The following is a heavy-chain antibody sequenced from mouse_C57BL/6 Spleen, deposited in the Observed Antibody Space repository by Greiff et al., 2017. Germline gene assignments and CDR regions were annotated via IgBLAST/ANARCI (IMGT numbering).Heavy chain of an antibody. Sequence: VQLQQSGPELVKPGASVKISCKASGYSFTGYYMNWVKQSPEKSLEWIGEINPSTGGTTYNQKFKAKATLTVDKSSSTAYMQLKSLTSEDSAVYYCARNDGYYRYAMDYWGQGTSVTVSS. CDR3: ARNDGYYRYAMDY. D-gene: IGHD2-3*01. J-gene: IGHJ4*01. CDR1: GYSFTGYY. V-gene: IGHV1-42*01. CDR2: INPSTGGT.